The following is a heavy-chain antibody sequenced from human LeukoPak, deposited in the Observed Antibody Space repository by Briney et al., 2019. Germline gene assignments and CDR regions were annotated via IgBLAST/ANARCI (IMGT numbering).Heavy chain of an antibody. V-gene: IGHV3-15*01. CDR3: NGVSGGESSGYPLDP. D-gene: IGHD3-22*01. Sequence: PGGSLRLSCAASGFPFRNVWMSWVRQAPGKGLEWVGRIKSKSHGETTDYAAPVKGRFTISRDDSQNTLYLQMNSLKIEDTAVYSCNGVSGGESSGYPLDPWGQGTLVTVSS. CDR1: GFPFRNVW. J-gene: IGHJ5*02. CDR2: IKSKSHGETT.